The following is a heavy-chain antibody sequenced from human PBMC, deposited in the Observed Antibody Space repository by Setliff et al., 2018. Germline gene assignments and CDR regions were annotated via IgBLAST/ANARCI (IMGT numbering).Heavy chain of an antibody. V-gene: IGHV3-23*01. J-gene: IGHJ4*02. Sequence: GGSLRLSCAASGLTFSSYAMSWVRQAPGKGLEWVSAISGSGGNTYYADSVKGRFTISRDNSKNTLYLQMNSLRAEDTAVYYCAKMHSRATEWFGELSLWPSDYWGQGTLVTVSS. CDR1: GLTFSSYA. CDR2: ISGSGGNT. D-gene: IGHD3-10*01. CDR3: AKMHSRATEWFGELSLWPSDY.